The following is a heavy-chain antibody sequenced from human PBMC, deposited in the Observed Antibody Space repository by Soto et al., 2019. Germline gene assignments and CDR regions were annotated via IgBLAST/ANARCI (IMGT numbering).Heavy chain of an antibody. D-gene: IGHD1-1*01. Sequence: GGSLRLSCAASGFMFSNRGMYWVRQAPGKGLEWVAVIWSDGNNRYYADSVKGRFTISRDNSKNTVYLQMNSLRAEDTAVYYCVRGDNWNDEASDYWGQGTLVTVSS. CDR1: GFMFSNRG. CDR2: IWSDGNNR. V-gene: IGHV3-33*01. CDR3: VRGDNWNDEASDY. J-gene: IGHJ4*02.